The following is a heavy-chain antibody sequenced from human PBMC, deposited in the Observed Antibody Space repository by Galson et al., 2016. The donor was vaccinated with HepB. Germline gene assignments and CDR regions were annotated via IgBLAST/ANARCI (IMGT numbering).Heavy chain of an antibody. CDR1: GFTFRTYG. CDR2: ISSSSGTT. D-gene: IGHD6-13*01. J-gene: IGHJ3*01. V-gene: IGHV3-48*02. Sequence: SLRLSCAASGFTFRTYGMNWVRQAPGRGLEWVSYISSSSGTTHYADSVKGRFTISRDNGKNSLYLQMNNLRDEDTAFYYCATGEAEAAAAFDFWGQGTMGTVSS. CDR3: ATGEAEAAAAFDF.